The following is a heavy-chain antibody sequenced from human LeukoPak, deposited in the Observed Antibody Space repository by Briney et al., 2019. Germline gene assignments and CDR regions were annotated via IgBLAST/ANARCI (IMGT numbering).Heavy chain of an antibody. CDR2: ISSSSSYI. V-gene: IGHV3-21*01. CDR3: ARNYYGSGIQGVL. D-gene: IGHD3-10*01. CDR1: GFTFSSYS. Sequence: PGGSLRLSCAASGFTFSSYSMNWVRQAPGKGLEWVSSISSSSSYIYYADSVKGRFTISRDNAKNSLYLQMNSLRAEDTAVYYCARNYYGSGIQGVLWGQGALVTVSS. J-gene: IGHJ4*02.